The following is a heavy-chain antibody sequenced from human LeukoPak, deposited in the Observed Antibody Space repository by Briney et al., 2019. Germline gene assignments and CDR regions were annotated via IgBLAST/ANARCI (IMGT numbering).Heavy chain of an antibody. Sequence: ASVKVSCKASGGTFSSYAISWVRPAPGQGLEWMGGIIPIFGTANYAQKFQGRVTITTDESTSTAYMELSSLRSEDTAVYYCASIGGGATPTFDYWGQGTLVTVSS. CDR3: ASIGGGATPTFDY. CDR1: GGTFSSYA. J-gene: IGHJ4*02. CDR2: IIPIFGTA. V-gene: IGHV1-69*05. D-gene: IGHD1-26*01.